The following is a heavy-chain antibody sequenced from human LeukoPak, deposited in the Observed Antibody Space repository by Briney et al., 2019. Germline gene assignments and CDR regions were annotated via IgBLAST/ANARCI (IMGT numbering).Heavy chain of an antibody. D-gene: IGHD5-12*01. CDR1: GFTLSDHW. CDR3: VKAGHKLDIQTTRYYYGLDV. V-gene: IGHV3-74*03. J-gene: IGHJ6*02. Sequence: TGGSLRLSCVASGFTLSDHWMYWVRQGPGRGLAHVSRIESDAGRTTYADSVKGRFTISRDDAKNTMYLQMNSLRAEDTAVYYCVKAGHKLDIQTTRYYYGLDVWGQGTTVAVSS. CDR2: IESDAGRT.